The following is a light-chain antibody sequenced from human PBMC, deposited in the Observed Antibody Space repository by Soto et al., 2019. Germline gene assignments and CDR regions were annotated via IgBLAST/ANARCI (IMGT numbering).Light chain of an antibody. Sequence: QAVVTQPPSASASLGASVKLTCTLSSGHNSYALAWHQQQPEQGPRYLMKLNSDGSHSKGDGIPDRFPGSSSGAERYLTISSLQSEDEADDYCQTWSTDIRVFGGGTKLTVL. CDR1: SGHNSYA. CDR3: QTWSTDIRV. CDR2: LNSDGSH. J-gene: IGLJ3*02. V-gene: IGLV4-69*01.